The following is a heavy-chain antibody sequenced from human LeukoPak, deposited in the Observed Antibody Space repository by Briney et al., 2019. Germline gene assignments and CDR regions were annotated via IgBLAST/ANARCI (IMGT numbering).Heavy chain of an antibody. J-gene: IGHJ4*02. Sequence: TGESLRLSCEASGFTFSSYAMSWVRQAPGKGLEWVAAISGPAGSWDYADSVKGRFTVSRDNSKNTLFLQMNSLRAEDTATYYCAKKVGLVSAPLWYFDVWGQGTLVAVSS. CDR2: ISGPAGSW. CDR1: GFTFSSYA. CDR3: AKKVGLVSAPLWYFDV. D-gene: IGHD5/OR15-5a*01. V-gene: IGHV3-23*01.